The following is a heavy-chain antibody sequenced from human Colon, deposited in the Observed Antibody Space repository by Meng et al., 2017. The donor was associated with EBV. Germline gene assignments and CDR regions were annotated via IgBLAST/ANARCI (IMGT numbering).Heavy chain of an antibody. Sequence: QVPLQTSGSGLVKHSQPLSPALSLSGDSVSRTGAAWNWIRQSPSRGLEWLGRTYYRSKWHNDYAVSVKGRIAINPDTCKNQFFLQMNSVTPEDTAVYYCARDYGTSRPFEYWGQGILVTVSS. D-gene: IGHD1/OR15-1a*01. CDR3: ARDYGTSRPFEY. J-gene: IGHJ4*02. CDR1: GDSVSRTGAA. CDR2: TYYRSKWHN. V-gene: IGHV6-1*01.